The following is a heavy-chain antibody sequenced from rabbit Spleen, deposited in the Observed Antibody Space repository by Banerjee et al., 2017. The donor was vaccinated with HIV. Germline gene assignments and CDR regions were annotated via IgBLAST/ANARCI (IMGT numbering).Heavy chain of an antibody. CDR2: INVVTGKA. J-gene: IGHJ6*01. CDR1: GFSFSSSDW. D-gene: IGHD1-1*01. Sequence: QSLEESGGDLVKPGASLTLTCTASGFSFSSSDWICWVRQAPGKGLEWIGCINVVTGKALYASWAKGRFTFSRTSSTTVTLQMTSLTAADTATYFCARDTSSSFSSYGMDLWGPGTLVTVS. CDR3: ARDTSSSFSSYGMDL. V-gene: IGHV1S40*01.